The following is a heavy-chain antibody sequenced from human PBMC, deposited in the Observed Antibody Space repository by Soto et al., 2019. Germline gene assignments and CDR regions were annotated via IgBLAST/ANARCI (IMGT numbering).Heavy chain of an antibody. CDR1: GGSISSYY. CDR3: ARMVLCIAAAGILYYYGMDV. D-gene: IGHD6-13*01. V-gene: IGHV4-59*01. CDR2: IYYSGST. J-gene: IGHJ6*02. Sequence: SETLSLTGTVSGGSISSYYWSWIRQPPGKGLEWSGYIYYSGSTNYNPSLKSRVTISVDTSKNQFSLKLSSLTAADTAVYYCARMVLCIAAAGILYYYGMDVWGQGTTVTVSS.